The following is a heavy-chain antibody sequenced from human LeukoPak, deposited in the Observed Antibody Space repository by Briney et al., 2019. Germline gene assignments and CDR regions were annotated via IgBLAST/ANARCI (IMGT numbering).Heavy chain of an antibody. D-gene: IGHD5-18*01. CDR1: GYTFTGYY. CDR2: IIPIFGTA. CDR3: ARGGGYSYGYLDY. V-gene: IGHV1-69*13. J-gene: IGHJ4*02. Sequence: ASVKVSCKASGYTFTGYYMHWVRQAPGQGLEWMGGIIPIFGTANYAQKFQGRVTITADESTSTAYMELSSLRSEDTAVYYCARGGGYSYGYLDYWGQGTLVTVSS.